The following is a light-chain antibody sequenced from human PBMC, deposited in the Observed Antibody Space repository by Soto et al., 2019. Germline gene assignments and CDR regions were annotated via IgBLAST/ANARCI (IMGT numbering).Light chain of an antibody. CDR1: QDISNY. CDR3: QHYNSYSEA. CDR2: DAS. Sequence: DIQMTQSPSSLSASVGDRVTITCQASQDISNYLNWYQQKPGKAPKLLIFDASNMETGVPSRFSGSGSGTEVALTISSLQPDDFATYYCQHYNSYSEAFGQVTKVELK. J-gene: IGKJ1*01. V-gene: IGKV1-33*01.